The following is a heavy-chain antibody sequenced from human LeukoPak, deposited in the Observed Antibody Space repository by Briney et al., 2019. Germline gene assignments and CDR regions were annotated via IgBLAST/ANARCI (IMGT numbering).Heavy chain of an antibody. CDR1: GGTFSSYA. V-gene: IGHV1-69*13. Sequence: SVKVSCKASGGTFSSYAISWVRQAPGQGLEWMGGTIPIFGTANYAQKFQGRVTITADESTSTAYMELSSLRSEDTAVYYCARSAPDIVVVPAATYDAFDIWGQGTMVTVSS. D-gene: IGHD2-2*01. J-gene: IGHJ3*02. CDR2: TIPIFGTA. CDR3: ARSAPDIVVVPAATYDAFDI.